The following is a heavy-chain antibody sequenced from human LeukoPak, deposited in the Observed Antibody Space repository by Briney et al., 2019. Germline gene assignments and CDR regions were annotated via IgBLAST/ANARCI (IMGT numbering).Heavy chain of an antibody. CDR2: IIPIFGTA. Sequence: RASVKVSCKASGGTFSSYAISWVRQAPGQGLEWMGGIIPIFGTANYAQKFQGRVTITADESTSTAYMELSSLRSGDTAVYYCARELSSRVWGDAFDIWGQGTMVTVSS. V-gene: IGHV1-69*13. D-gene: IGHD3-16*01. J-gene: IGHJ3*02. CDR1: GGTFSSYA. CDR3: ARELSSRVWGDAFDI.